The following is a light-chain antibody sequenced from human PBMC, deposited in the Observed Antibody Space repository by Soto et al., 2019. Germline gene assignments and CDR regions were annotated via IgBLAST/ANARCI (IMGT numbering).Light chain of an antibody. J-gene: IGKJ2*01. CDR1: QSVSWY. Sequence: EIVLTQSPATLSLSPGERATLSYRASQSVSWYVAWYQQKPGQAPRLLIFDASTRATGIPARFSGSGSGTDFTLTISSLEPEDFAVYYCQQRSTWPYTFGQGTTVDIK. CDR2: DAS. V-gene: IGKV3-11*01. CDR3: QQRSTWPYT.